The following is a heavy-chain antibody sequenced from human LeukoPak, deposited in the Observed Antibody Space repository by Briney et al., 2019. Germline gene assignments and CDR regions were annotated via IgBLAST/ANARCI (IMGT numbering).Heavy chain of an antibody. D-gene: IGHD6-6*01. Sequence: ASVKVSCKASGGTFSSYAISWVRQAPGQGLEWMGGIIPIFGTANYAQKFQGRVTITTDESTSTAYMELSSLRSEDTAVYYCARSIAGSFEFDYWGQGTLVTVSS. CDR3: ARSIAGSFEFDY. J-gene: IGHJ4*02. CDR1: GGTFSSYA. CDR2: IIPIFGTA. V-gene: IGHV1-69*05.